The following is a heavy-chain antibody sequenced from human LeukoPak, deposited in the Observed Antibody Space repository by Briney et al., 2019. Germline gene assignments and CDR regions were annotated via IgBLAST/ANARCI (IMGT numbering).Heavy chain of an antibody. CDR2: ISYDGSNK. J-gene: IGHJ3*02. V-gene: IGHV3-30*03. Sequence: GGSLRLSYAASGFTFSSYGMHWVRQAPGKGLEWVAVISYDGSNKYYADSVKGRFTISRDNSKNTLYLQMNSLRAEDTAVYYCATAGTASFDIWGQGTMVTVSS. CDR3: ATAGTASFDI. CDR1: GFTFSSYG. D-gene: IGHD6-13*01.